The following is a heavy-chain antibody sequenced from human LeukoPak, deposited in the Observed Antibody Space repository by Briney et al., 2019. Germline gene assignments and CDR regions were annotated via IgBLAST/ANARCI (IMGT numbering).Heavy chain of an antibody. Sequence: GGSLRLSCAASGFTFSSYAMSWVRQAPGKGLEWVSLIFASGSTTKYADSVKGRFTISRDNSKNTLYLQMNSLRAEDTALYYCVRSAFHAGSGNYYDYWGQGTLVTVSS. D-gene: IGHD3-22*01. J-gene: IGHJ4*02. CDR3: VRSAFHAGSGNYYDY. CDR2: IFASGSTT. CDR1: GFTFSSYA. V-gene: IGHV3-23*05.